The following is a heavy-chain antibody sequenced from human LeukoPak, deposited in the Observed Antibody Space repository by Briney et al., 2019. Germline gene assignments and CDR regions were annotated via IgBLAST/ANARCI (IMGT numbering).Heavy chain of an antibody. CDR3: ASSAEVLGKYNWFDP. J-gene: IGHJ5*02. CDR2: IRYDGSNK. V-gene: IGHV3-30*02. D-gene: IGHD7-27*01. CDR1: GFTFSSYG. Sequence: PGGSLRLSCAASGFTFSSYGIHWVRQAPGKGLEWVAFIRYDGSNKYYADSVKGRFTISRDNSKNTLYLQMNRLRAEDTAVYYCASSAEVLGKYNWFDPWGQGTLVTVSS.